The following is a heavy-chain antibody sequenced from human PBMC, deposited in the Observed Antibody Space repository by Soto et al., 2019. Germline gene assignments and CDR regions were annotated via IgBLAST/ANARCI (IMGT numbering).Heavy chain of an antibody. D-gene: IGHD1-7*01. CDR2: ISGSGGSA. CDR3: AKDQERELPRVIDF. Sequence: GGSLRLSCLASGFTFRSYAMTWVRQGPGRGLEWVSAISGSGGSAFSADSVKGRFTISRDNSKNTLFLQMNSLRAEDTAVYYCAKDQERELPRVIDFWGQGTLVTVSS. J-gene: IGHJ4*02. V-gene: IGHV3-23*01. CDR1: GFTFRSYA.